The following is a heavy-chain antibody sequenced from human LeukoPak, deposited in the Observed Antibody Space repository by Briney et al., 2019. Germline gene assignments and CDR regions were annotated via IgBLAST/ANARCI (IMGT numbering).Heavy chain of an antibody. CDR3: ARVQYSSSSRDY. V-gene: IGHV4-34*01. Sequence: PSETLSLTCAVYGGSFSGYYWSWIRQPPGKGLEWIGEINHSGSTNYNPSLKSRVTISVDTSKNQFSLKLSSVTAADTAVYYCARVQYSSSSRDYWGRGTLVTVSS. CDR2: INHSGST. CDR1: GGSFSGYY. D-gene: IGHD6-6*01. J-gene: IGHJ4*02.